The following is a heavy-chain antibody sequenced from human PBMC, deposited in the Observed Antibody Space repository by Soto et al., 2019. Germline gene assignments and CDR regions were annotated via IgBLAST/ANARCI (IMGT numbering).Heavy chain of an antibody. Sequence: SSETLSLTCTVSGGSISSGGYYWSWIRQHPGKGLEWIGYIYYSGSTYYNPSPKSRVTISVDTSKNQFSLKLSSVTAADTAVYYCASTRNDYGDYVDAFDIWGQGTMVTVSS. CDR3: ASTRNDYGDYVDAFDI. CDR2: IYYSGST. J-gene: IGHJ3*02. CDR1: GGSISSGGYY. V-gene: IGHV4-31*03. D-gene: IGHD4-17*01.